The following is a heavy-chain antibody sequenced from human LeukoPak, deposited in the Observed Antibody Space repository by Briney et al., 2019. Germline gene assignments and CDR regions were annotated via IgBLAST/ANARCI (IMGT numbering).Heavy chain of an antibody. Sequence: PGGSLRLSCAASGFTFSNYEMNWVRQAPGKGLEWVSYISSSGRTIYYADSVKGRFTISRDNAKNSLYLQMNSLRAEATAVYYCARAGADYYDRGIFDYWGQGTLVTVSS. D-gene: IGHD3-22*01. J-gene: IGHJ4*02. V-gene: IGHV3-48*03. CDR1: GFTFSNYE. CDR3: ARAGADYYDRGIFDY. CDR2: ISSSGRTI.